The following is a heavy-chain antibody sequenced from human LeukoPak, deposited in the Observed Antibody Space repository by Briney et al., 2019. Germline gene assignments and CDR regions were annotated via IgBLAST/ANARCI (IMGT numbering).Heavy chain of an antibody. CDR2: ISAYNGNT. CDR3: ARDHRVVRGPNLAGY. V-gene: IGHV1-18*01. J-gene: IGHJ4*02. D-gene: IGHD3-10*01. Sequence: GASVKVSCKASGYTFTSYGISWVRQAPGQGLEWMGWISAYNGNTNYAQKLQGRVTMTTDTSTSTAYMELRSLRSDDTAVYYCARDHRVVRGPNLAGYWGQGTLVTVSS. CDR1: GYTFTSYG.